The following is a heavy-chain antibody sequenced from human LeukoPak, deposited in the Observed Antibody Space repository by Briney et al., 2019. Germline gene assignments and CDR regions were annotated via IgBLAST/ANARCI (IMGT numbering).Heavy chain of an antibody. D-gene: IGHD3-22*01. CDR2: IYTCGST. CDR3: ASSMITSFLDV. J-gene: IGHJ6*04. V-gene: IGHV4-4*07. CDR1: GGSISSYY. Sequence: SETLSLTCTVSGGSISSYYWSWIRQPAGKGLEWIGRIYTCGSTNYNPSLKSRVTMSVDTSKNQFSLKLSSVTAADTAVYYCASSMITSFLDVWGKGTTVTVSS.